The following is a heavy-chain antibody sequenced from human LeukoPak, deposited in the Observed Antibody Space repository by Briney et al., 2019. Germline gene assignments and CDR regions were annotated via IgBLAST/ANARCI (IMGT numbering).Heavy chain of an antibody. D-gene: IGHD6-19*01. CDR1: GFTFSSYG. Sequence: GASLRLSCAASGFTFSSYGMSWVRQAPGKGLEFVAAINGGATYTYYADSVKGRFTISRDNSKNTLYLQMNSLRAEDTAVYYCAKGGYSSGWYRDCFDYWGQGTLVTVSS. J-gene: IGHJ4*02. V-gene: IGHV3-23*01. CDR2: INGGATYT. CDR3: AKGGYSSGWYRDCFDY.